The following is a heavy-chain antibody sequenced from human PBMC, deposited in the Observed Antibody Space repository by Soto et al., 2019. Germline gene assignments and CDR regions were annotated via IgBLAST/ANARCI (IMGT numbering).Heavy chain of an antibody. D-gene: IGHD3-22*01. Sequence: ASVKVSCKASGYTFTSYGISWVRQAPGQGLERMGWISAYNGNTNYAQKLQGRVTMTTDTSTSTAYMELRSLRSDDTAVYYCARTAVDYDSSGYLNWFDPWGQGTLVTVSS. CDR3: ARTAVDYDSSGYLNWFDP. V-gene: IGHV1-18*01. CDR2: ISAYNGNT. J-gene: IGHJ5*02. CDR1: GYTFTSYG.